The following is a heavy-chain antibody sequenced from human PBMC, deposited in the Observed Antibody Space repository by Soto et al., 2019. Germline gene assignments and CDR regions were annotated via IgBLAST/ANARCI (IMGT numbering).Heavy chain of an antibody. D-gene: IGHD2-8*01. CDR3: ARRNPCTNGVCYPPFDH. V-gene: IGHV4-39*01. CDR1: GDSIYRSIYY. J-gene: IGHJ4*02. Sequence: SETLSLTCIVSGDSIYRSIYYWGWIRQSPGRGLEWLGTIHSSGNTDYNPSLQSRVTISVDTSRDQFSLKVTSVTAADTAVYYCARRNPCTNGVCYPPFDHWGQGALVTVSS. CDR2: IHSSGNT.